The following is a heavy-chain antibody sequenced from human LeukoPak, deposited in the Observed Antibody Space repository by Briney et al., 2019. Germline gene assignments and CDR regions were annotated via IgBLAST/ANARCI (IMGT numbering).Heavy chain of an antibody. CDR2: IRYNRSNE. J-gene: IGHJ4*02. Sequence: PVGSLRLSSAASGFTFSSYGMHSVREGPGKGLEWVAFIRYNRSNEYYADSVKGRFTISRDNSKNTLYLQMNSLRAEDTAVYYCAKTAVWFGEVTDYWGQGTLVTVSS. D-gene: IGHD3-10*01. CDR3: AKTAVWFGEVTDY. V-gene: IGHV3-30*02. CDR1: GFTFSSYG.